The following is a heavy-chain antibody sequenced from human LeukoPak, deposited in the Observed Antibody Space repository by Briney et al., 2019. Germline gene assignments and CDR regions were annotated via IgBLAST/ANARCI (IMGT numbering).Heavy chain of an antibody. Sequence: PGGSLRLSCAASGFTFSCYAMSWVRQAPGKGLEWVSAISGSGGSTYYADSVKSRFTISRDNSKNTLYLQMNSLRAEDTAEYYCAKDADLGYDFWSGYFSFDYWGQGTLVTVSS. CDR1: GFTFSCYA. CDR2: ISGSGGST. V-gene: IGHV3-23*01. D-gene: IGHD3-3*01. CDR3: AKDADLGYDFWSGYFSFDY. J-gene: IGHJ4*02.